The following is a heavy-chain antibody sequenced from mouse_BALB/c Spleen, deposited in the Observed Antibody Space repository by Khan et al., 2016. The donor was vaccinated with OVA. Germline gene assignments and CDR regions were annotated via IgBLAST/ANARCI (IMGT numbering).Heavy chain of an antibody. V-gene: IGHV3-2*02. D-gene: IGHD2-4*01. CDR2: ISYSGST. CDR1: GYSITSDYA. J-gene: IGHJ3*01. CDR3: ATMITPWFAY. Sequence: QLEESGPGLVKPSQSLSLTCTVTGYSITSDYAWNWIRQFPGNKLEWMGYISYSGSTSYNPSLKSRISITRDTSKNQFFLQLNSVTTEDTATYYCATMITPWFAYWGQGTLVTVSA.